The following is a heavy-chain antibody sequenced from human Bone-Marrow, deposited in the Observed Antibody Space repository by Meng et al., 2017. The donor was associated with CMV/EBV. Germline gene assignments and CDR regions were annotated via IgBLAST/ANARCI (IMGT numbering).Heavy chain of an antibody. V-gene: IGHV4-34*01. CDR3: ARVYCSSTSWYSFDY. Sequence: GSLRLSGAVYGGSFSGYYWSWIRQPPGKGLEWIGEINHSGSTNYNPSLKSRVTISVDTSKNQFSLKLSSVTAADTAVYYCARVYCSSTSWYSFDYWGQGTLVTVSS. CDR2: INHSGST. CDR1: GGSFSGYY. J-gene: IGHJ4*02. D-gene: IGHD2-2*01.